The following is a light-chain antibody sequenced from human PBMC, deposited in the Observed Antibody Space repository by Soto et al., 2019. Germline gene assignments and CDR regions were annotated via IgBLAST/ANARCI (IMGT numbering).Light chain of an antibody. V-gene: IGKV1-9*01. CDR3: QQLNSYPYT. J-gene: IGKJ2*01. CDR1: QGISSY. CDR2: DAS. Sequence: IQLTQPPSSLSASVGDRVTITCRASQGISSYLAWYQQKPGKAPNLLIYDASTLQSGVPSRFSGSGSGTDFTLTISSLQPEDFATYYCQQLNSYPYTFGQGTHLEIK.